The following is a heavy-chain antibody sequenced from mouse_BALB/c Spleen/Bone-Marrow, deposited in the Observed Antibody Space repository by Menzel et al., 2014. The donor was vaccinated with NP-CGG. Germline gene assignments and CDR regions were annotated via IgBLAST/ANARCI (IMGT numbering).Heavy chain of an antibody. D-gene: IGHD1-1*01. CDR1: GFSLTGYG. V-gene: IGHV2-6-7*01. CDR3: ARSFTTVVATPFDY. CDR2: IWGDGST. J-gene: IGHJ2*01. Sequence: VKLLESGPGLVAPSQSLSITCTVSGFSLTGYGVNWVRQPPGKGLEWLGVIWGDGSTDYNSVLKSRLNISKDNSKSQVFLKMNSLQTDDTARYYCARSFTTVVATPFDYWGQGTTLTVSS.